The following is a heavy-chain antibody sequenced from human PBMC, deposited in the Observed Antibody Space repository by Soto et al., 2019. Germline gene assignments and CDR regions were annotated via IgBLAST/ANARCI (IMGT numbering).Heavy chain of an antibody. CDR1: GFSVSDKY. CDR3: AREGYAYGLDF. J-gene: IGHJ1*01. Sequence: EVQLVQTGGGLIKPGGSLSLSCAASGFSVSDKYMSWVRQAPGKGLEWVSLTYTGGNSYFADFVKGRFIVSRDISKNTLFLHMNSLAPEVTAVYYCAREGYAYGLDFRGQGSLVTVSS. V-gene: IGHV3-53*02. CDR2: TYTGGNS. D-gene: IGHD3-10*01.